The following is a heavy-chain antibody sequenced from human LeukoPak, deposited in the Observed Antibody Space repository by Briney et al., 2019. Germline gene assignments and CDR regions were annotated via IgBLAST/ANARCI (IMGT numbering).Heavy chain of an antibody. V-gene: IGHV7-4-1*02. Sequence: ASVKVSRKASGYTFTNYAMNWVRQAPGQGLGWMGWINTNTGNPTYAHACTGRFVFSLDTSVSTAYLQIIDLKAEDTAVNYCARVCSGCSCFAVRWLYGMDVWGQGTTVTVSS. CDR2: INTNTGNP. D-gene: IGHD2-15*01. CDR1: GYTFTNYA. J-gene: IGHJ6*02. CDR3: ARVCSGCSCFAVRWLYGMDV.